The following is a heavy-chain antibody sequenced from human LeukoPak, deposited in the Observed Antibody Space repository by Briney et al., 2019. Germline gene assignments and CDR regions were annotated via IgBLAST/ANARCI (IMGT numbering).Heavy chain of an antibody. V-gene: IGHV3-48*04. Sequence: GRSLRLSCAASGFTFSSYAMHWVRQAPGKGLEWVSYISSSGSTIYYADPVKGRFTISRDNAKNSLYLQMNSLRAEDTAVYYCASARPWELPAFDYWGQGTLVTVSS. J-gene: IGHJ4*02. CDR1: GFTFSSYA. D-gene: IGHD1-26*01. CDR2: ISSSGSTI. CDR3: ASARPWELPAFDY.